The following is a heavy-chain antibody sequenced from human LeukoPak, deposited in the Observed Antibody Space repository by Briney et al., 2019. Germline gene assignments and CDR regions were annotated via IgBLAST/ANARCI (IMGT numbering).Heavy chain of an antibody. Sequence: GGSLRLSCAASGFTFSSYAMHWVRQAPGKGLEWVAVISYDGSNKYYADSVKGRFTISRDNSKNTLYLQMNSLRAEDTAVYYCARATVTPSVAFDIWGQGTMVTVSS. V-gene: IGHV3-30-3*01. CDR1: GFTFSSYA. D-gene: IGHD4-17*01. J-gene: IGHJ3*02. CDR3: ARATVTPSVAFDI. CDR2: ISYDGSNK.